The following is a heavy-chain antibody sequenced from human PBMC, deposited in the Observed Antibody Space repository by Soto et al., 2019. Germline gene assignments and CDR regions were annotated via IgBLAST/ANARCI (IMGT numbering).Heavy chain of an antibody. CDR2: ISGSGGST. CDR3: AKGVRYYDSSGYYYFDY. Sequence: GGSLRLSCAASGFTFSSYAMSWVRQAPGKGLEWVSAISGSGGSTYYADSVKGRFTISRDNSKNTLYLQMNSLRAEDTAVYYCAKGVRYYDSSGYYYFDYWGQGTLVTVSS. J-gene: IGHJ4*02. D-gene: IGHD3-22*01. V-gene: IGHV3-23*01. CDR1: GFTFSSYA.